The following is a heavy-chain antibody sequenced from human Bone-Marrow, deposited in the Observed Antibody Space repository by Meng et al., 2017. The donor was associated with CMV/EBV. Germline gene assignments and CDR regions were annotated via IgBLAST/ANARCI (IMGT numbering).Heavy chain of an antibody. CDR2: ISSSSSYI. D-gene: IGHD6-13*01. Sequence: GGSLRLSCAASGFTFSSYSMNWVRQAPGKGLEWVSSISSSSSYIYYADSVKGRFTISRDNAKNSLYLQMNSLRAEDTAVYYCARDLYDSSSSYYYYYYYGMDVWGQGTTVTFSS. CDR3: ARDLYDSSSSYYYYYYYGMDV. J-gene: IGHJ6*02. CDR1: GFTFSSYS. V-gene: IGHV3-21*01.